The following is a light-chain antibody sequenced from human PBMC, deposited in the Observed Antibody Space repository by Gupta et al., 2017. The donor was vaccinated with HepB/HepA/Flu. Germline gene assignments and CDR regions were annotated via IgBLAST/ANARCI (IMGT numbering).Light chain of an antibody. CDR1: RSLVHSHENTH. J-gene: IGKJ1*01. CDR3: MQGTYWPRT. V-gene: IGKV2-30*02. Sequence: DVVVTQSPVSLPVTLGQRASISCRSSRSLVHSHENTHLNWFQQRPGQSPRRLIYMVSNRDSGVPDRFSGSGSGTDFTLHISRVEAEDLGVYYCMQGTYWPRTFGQGTRGGNQT. CDR2: MVS.